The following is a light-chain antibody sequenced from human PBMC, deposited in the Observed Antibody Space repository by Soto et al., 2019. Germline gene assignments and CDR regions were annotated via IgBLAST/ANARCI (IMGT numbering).Light chain of an antibody. CDR2: DSS. V-gene: IGKV3-15*01. CDR3: QQYYNWPPTWT. CDR1: QSVSSS. Sequence: EIVLTQTPGILSLSPGEGATLSCRASQSVSSSVAWYQQKPGQAPRLLIYDSSSRATGVPARFSGSGSGTEFSLAISSLQSEDFAVYYCQQYYNWPPTWTFGQGTKVDIK. J-gene: IGKJ1*01.